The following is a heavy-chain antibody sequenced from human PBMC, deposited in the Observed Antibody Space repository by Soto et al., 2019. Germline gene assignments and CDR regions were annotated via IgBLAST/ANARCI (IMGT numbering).Heavy chain of an antibody. J-gene: IGHJ6*02. D-gene: IGHD3-10*01. CDR3: ARDVVVRGVTTNYYYYGMDV. CDR2: IYYSGST. CDR1: GCSISSGGYY. Sequence: XQTRSLTCTVSGCSISSGGYYWSWIRQHPEKGLEWIGYIYYSGSTYYNPSLKSRVTISVDTSKNQFSLKLSSVTAADTAVYYCARDVVVRGVTTNYYYYGMDVWGQGPTVTVSS. V-gene: IGHV4-31*03.